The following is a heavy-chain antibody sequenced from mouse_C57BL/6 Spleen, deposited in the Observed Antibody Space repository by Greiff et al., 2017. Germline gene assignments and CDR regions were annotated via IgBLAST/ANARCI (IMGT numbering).Heavy chain of an antibody. CDR3: AREEVTQFAY. CDR1: GYTFTSYW. D-gene: IGHD2-12*01. J-gene: IGHJ3*01. Sequence: QFQLQQPGAELVRPGSSVKLSCKASGYTFTSYWMHWVKQRPIQGLEWIGNIDPSDSETHYNQKFKDKATLTVDKSSSTAYMQLSSLTSEDSAVYYCAREEVTQFAYWGQGTLVTVSA. CDR2: IDPSDSET. V-gene: IGHV1-52*01.